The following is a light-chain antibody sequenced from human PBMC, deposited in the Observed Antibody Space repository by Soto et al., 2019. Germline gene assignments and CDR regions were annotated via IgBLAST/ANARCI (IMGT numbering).Light chain of an antibody. CDR2: DAS. J-gene: IGKJ5*01. V-gene: IGKV3-11*01. Sequence: EIVLTQSPGTLSLSPGERATLSCRASQSVSSYLAWHQQKPGQAPRLLIYDASNRATGIPARFSGSWSGTDFTLTISSLEPEDFAVYYCQQRSNWPPEITFGQGTRLEIK. CDR3: QQRSNWPPEIT. CDR1: QSVSSY.